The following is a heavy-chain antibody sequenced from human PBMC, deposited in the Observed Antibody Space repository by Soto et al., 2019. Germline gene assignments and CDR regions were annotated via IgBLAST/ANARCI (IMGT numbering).Heavy chain of an antibody. J-gene: IGHJ5*02. V-gene: IGHV1-18*01. CDR2: ISAKSGIT. CDR1: GYLFTNYG. Sequence: ASVKVSCKASGYLFTNYGITWVRRAPGQGLEWMGWISAKSGITYNAERLQGRVTMTTDTSTSTAYLELRNLGSDDTAIYYCARGPTRSYNYFDPWGQGTLVTVSS. CDR3: ARGPTRSYNYFDP.